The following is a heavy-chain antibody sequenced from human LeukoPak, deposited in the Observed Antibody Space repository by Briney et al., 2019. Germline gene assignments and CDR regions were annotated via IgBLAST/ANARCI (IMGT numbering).Heavy chain of an antibody. Sequence: SETLSLTCAVYGGSFSVYYWSGIRQPPGKGLEWIGEINHSGSTNYNPSLKSRVTISVDTSKNQFSLKLSSVTAADTAVYYCASRYRIAAGPDWFDPWGQGTLVNVSS. CDR3: ASRYRIAAGPDWFDP. CDR1: GGSFSVYY. CDR2: INHSGST. J-gene: IGHJ5*02. V-gene: IGHV4-34*01. D-gene: IGHD6-25*01.